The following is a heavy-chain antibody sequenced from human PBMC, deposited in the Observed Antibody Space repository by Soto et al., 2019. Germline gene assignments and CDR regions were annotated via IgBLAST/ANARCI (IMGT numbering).Heavy chain of an antibody. V-gene: IGHV4-31*03. J-gene: IGHJ4*02. CDR2: IYYSGST. D-gene: IGHD3-22*01. CDR3: ARGGDDSSGYYNSMPYSLDY. CDR1: GGSISSGGYY. Sequence: PSETLSLTCTVSGGSISSGGYYWSWIRQHPGKGLEWIGYIYYSGSTYYNPSLKSRVTISVDTSKNQFSLKLSSVTAADTAVYYCARGGDDSSGYYNSMPYSLDYWGQGTLVTVSS.